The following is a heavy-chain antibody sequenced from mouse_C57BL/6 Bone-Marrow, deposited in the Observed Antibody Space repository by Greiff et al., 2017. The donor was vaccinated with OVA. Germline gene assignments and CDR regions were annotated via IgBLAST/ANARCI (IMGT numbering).Heavy chain of an antibody. CDR1: GYTFTDYY. CDR3: ARRAQATYTLYAMDY. Sequence: EVKLVESGPVLVKPGASVKMSCKASGYTFTDYYMNWVKQSHGKSLEWIGVINPYNGGTSYNQKFKGKATLTVDKSSSTAYLELNSLTSADSAVDYCARRAQATYTLYAMDYWGQGTSVTVSA. V-gene: IGHV1-19*01. D-gene: IGHD3-2*02. CDR2: INPYNGGT. J-gene: IGHJ4*01.